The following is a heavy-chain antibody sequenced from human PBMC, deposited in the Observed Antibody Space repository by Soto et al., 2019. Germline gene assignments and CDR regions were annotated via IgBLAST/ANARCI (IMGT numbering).Heavy chain of an antibody. CDR2: IYYSGST. CDR1: GGSISSYY. CDR3: ARSDYDFWSGYSSFDY. Sequence: TLEILSLTCTVSGGSISSYYWSWIRQPPGKGLEWIGYIYYSGSTNYNPSLKSRVTISVDTSKNQFSLKLSSVTAADTAVYYCARSDYDFWSGYSSFDYWGQGTLVTVSS. J-gene: IGHJ4*02. V-gene: IGHV4-59*08. D-gene: IGHD3-3*01.